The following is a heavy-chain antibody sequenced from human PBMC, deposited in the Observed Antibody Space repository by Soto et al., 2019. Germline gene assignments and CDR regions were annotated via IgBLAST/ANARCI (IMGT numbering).Heavy chain of an antibody. V-gene: IGHV3-30-3*01. Sequence: GGSLRLSCAASGFTFSSYAMHWVRQAPGKGLGWVAVISYDGSNKYYADSVKGRLTISRDNSKNTLYLQMNSLRAEDTAVYYCARDIGWFGESYFDYWGQGTLVTVSS. CDR3: ARDIGWFGESYFDY. CDR1: GFTFSSYA. J-gene: IGHJ4*02. CDR2: ISYDGSNK. D-gene: IGHD3-10*01.